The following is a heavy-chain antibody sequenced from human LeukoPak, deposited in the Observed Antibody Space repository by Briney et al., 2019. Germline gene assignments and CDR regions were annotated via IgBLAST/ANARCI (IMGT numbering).Heavy chain of an antibody. CDR1: GGSISSGGYY. CDR2: IYYSGST. V-gene: IGHV4-31*03. CDR3: ARAVDTAMVTFDY. D-gene: IGHD5-18*01. Sequence: SETLSLTCTVSGGSISSGGYYWSWIRQHPGKGLEWIGYIYYSGSTYYNPSLKSRVTISVDTSKNQFSLKLSSVTAADTAVYYCARAVDTAMVTFDYWGQGTLVTVSS. J-gene: IGHJ4*02.